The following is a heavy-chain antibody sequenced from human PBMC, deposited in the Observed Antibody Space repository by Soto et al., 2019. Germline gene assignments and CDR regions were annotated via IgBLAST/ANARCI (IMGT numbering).Heavy chain of an antibody. Sequence: ASVKVSCKASGYTFTSYDINWVRQATGQGLEWMGWMNPNSGNTGYAQKFQGRVPMTRNTSISTAYMELSSLRSEDTAVYYCARVKIMITFGGVIARGGWFDPWGQGTLVTVSS. CDR1: GYTFTSYD. D-gene: IGHD3-16*02. J-gene: IGHJ5*02. CDR2: MNPNSGNT. V-gene: IGHV1-8*01. CDR3: ARVKIMITFGGVIARGGWFDP.